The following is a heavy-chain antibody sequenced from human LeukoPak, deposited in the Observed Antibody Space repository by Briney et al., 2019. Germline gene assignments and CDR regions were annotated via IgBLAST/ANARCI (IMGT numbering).Heavy chain of an antibody. CDR2: INHSGST. D-gene: IGHD4-23*01. CDR1: GGSFSGYY. V-gene: IGHV4-34*01. CDR3: AREHNYGGNELPFDY. J-gene: IGHJ4*02. Sequence: LETLSLTCAVYGGSFSGYYWSWIRQPPGKGLEWIGEINHSGSTNYNPSLKSRVTISVDTSKNQFSLKLSSVTAADTAVYYCAREHNYGGNELPFDYWGQGTLVTVSS.